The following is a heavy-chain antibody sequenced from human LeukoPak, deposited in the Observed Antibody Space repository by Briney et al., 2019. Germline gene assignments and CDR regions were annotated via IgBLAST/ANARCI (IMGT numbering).Heavy chain of an antibody. CDR3: AKRYCSSSTCSLFDY. Sequence: GGSLRLSCAASGFTFSSYAMHWVRQAPGKGLNWVAVISYDGTNKYYADSVKGRFTISRDNSKNTLYLQMNSLRAEDTAVYYCAKRYCSSSTCSLFDYWGQGTLVTVSS. J-gene: IGHJ4*02. D-gene: IGHD2-2*01. CDR2: ISYDGTNK. V-gene: IGHV3-30*04. CDR1: GFTFSSYA.